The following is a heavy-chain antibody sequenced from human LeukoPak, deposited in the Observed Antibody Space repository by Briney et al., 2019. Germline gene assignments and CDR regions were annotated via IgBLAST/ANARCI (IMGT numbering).Heavy chain of an antibody. J-gene: IGHJ4*02. Sequence: GRSLRLSCAASGFTFSSYGMHWVRQAPGTGLEWVAVISYDGSNKYYADSVKGRFTISRDNSKNTLYLQMNSLRAEDTAVYYCAKLHLRGDYPTFDYWGQGTLVTVSS. CDR3: AKLHLRGDYPTFDY. CDR1: GFTFSSYG. D-gene: IGHD4-17*01. V-gene: IGHV3-30*18. CDR2: ISYDGSNK.